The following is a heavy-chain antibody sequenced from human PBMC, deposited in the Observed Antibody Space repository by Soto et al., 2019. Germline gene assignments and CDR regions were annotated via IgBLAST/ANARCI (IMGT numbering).Heavy chain of an antibody. Sequence: EVQLVESGGGLVQPGRSLRLSCAASGFTFDDYAMHWVRQAPGKGLEWVSGISWNSGSIGYADSVKGRFTISRDNAKNSLYLQMNSLRAEDTALYYCAKGIFGVVTDAFDLWGQGTMVTVSS. V-gene: IGHV3-9*01. CDR3: AKGIFGVVTDAFDL. CDR1: GFTFDDYA. D-gene: IGHD3-3*01. CDR2: ISWNSGSI. J-gene: IGHJ3*01.